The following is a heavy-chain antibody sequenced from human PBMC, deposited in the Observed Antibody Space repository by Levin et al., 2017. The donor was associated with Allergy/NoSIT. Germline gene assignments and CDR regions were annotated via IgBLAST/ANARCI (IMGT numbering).Heavy chain of an antibody. J-gene: IGHJ3*01. CDR2: IHHSEDR. Sequence: PSETLSLTCTVSNGSLTNYYWSWIRQSPGKGLEWMGEIHHSEDRNNNRSLESRVTISIDTSKNQFSLKLFVVTAADTGMYFCARGGLRGRVAESGAFDFWGQGTVVTVSA. D-gene: IGHD3-10*01. CDR3: ARGGLRGRVAESGAFDF. V-gene: IGHV4-34*01. CDR1: NGSLTNYY.